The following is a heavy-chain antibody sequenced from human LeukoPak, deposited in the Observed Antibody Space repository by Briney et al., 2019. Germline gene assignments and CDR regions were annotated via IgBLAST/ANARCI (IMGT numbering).Heavy chain of an antibody. J-gene: IGHJ4*02. V-gene: IGHV3-23*01. Sequence: GGSLRLSCAASGFTFSSYAMSWVRQAPGKGLEWVSAISGSGGSTYYADSVKGRFTISRDNSKNTLYLQMNSLRAEDTAVYYCAKDGAFGGVIADYFDYWGQGTLVTVSS. D-gene: IGHD3-16*02. CDR3: AKDGAFGGVIADYFDY. CDR2: ISGSGGST. CDR1: GFTFSSYA.